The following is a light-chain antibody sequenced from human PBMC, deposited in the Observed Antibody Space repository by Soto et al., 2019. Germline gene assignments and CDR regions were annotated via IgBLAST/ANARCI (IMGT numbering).Light chain of an antibody. J-gene: IGKJ2*01. CDR1: QSVSSN. V-gene: IGKV3-15*01. CDR2: GAS. Sequence: EIVMTQSPATLSVSPGERATLSCRASQSVSSNLAWYQQKTGRAPRLLIYGASTRATGIPARFSGSGSGTEFTLTISSLQSEDFAVYYCQQYNNWPPLMYTSGQGTKLEIK. CDR3: QQYNNWPPLMYT.